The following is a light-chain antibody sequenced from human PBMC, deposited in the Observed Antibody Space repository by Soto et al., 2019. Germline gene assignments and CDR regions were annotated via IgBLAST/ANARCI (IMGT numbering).Light chain of an antibody. CDR3: QQYNNWPPPWT. CDR2: GAS. V-gene: IGKV3-15*01. J-gene: IGKJ1*01. CDR1: QSVSSN. Sequence: EIVMTQSPATLSVSPGERATLSCRASQSVSSNLAWYQQKPGQGPRLLIYGASTRATGIAARFSGSGSGTEFTLTISSLQSEDFAVYYCQQYNNWPPPWTFGQGTKVEIK.